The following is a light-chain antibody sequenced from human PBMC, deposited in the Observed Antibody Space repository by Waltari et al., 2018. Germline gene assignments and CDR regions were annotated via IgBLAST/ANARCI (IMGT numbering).Light chain of an antibody. J-gene: IGLJ1*01. CDR2: DVT. Sequence: QSALTQPASVSGSPGQSIAFPCTGTRSDVGGYHSVSWYQQHPGKAPKLMIADVTKRPSGISNRFSGSKSGYTASLTISVLQAEDEADYYCISYTSSGTYVFGTGTKVTVL. CDR3: ISYTSSGTYV. CDR1: RSDVGGYHS. V-gene: IGLV2-14*01.